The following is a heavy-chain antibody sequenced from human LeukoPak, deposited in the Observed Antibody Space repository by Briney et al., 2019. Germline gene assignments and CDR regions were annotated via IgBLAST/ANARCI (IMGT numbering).Heavy chain of an antibody. CDR3: AKLKPGTYYYDSSGHDFDY. D-gene: IGHD3-22*01. J-gene: IGHJ4*02. Sequence: PGRSLRLSCAASGFTFSSYAMHWVRQAPGKGLEWVAVISHDGSNKYYADSVKGRFTISRDNSKNTLYLQMNSLRAEDTAVYYCAKLKPGTYYYDSSGHDFDYWGQGTLVTVSS. V-gene: IGHV3-30-3*02. CDR2: ISHDGSNK. CDR1: GFTFSSYA.